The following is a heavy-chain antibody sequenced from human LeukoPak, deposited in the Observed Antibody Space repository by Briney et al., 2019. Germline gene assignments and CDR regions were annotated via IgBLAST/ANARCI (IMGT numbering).Heavy chain of an antibody. CDR3: ARDMGFSSSILFDY. Sequence: PGGSLRLSCAASGFTFSSYWMSWVRQAPGKGLEWVANIKQDGSEKYYVDSVKGRFTISRDNAKNSLYLQMNSLRAEDTAVYYCARDMGFSSSILFDYWGQGTLVTVSS. V-gene: IGHV3-7*01. CDR1: GFTFSSYW. J-gene: IGHJ4*02. CDR2: IKQDGSEK. D-gene: IGHD6-6*01.